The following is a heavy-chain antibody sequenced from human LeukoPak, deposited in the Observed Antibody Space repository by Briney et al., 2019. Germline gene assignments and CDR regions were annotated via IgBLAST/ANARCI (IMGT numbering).Heavy chain of an antibody. V-gene: IGHV4-59*01. CDR1: GASTSHFY. CDR3: ARSAEWLRNAFDI. D-gene: IGHD5-12*01. CDR2: MHNSGSS. Sequence: SETLSLTCTVSGASTSHFYWNWIRQPPGKGLEWIGYMHNSGSSNHSPSLKSRVTISIDTSKNQFSLQLTSVTAADTAIYYCARSAEWLRNAFDIWGQGTMVSVSS. J-gene: IGHJ3*02.